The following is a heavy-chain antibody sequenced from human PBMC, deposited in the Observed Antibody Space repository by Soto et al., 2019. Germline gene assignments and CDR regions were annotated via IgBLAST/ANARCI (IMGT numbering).Heavy chain of an antibody. CDR1: GDSLKNYY. CDR2: VYYGGTT. Sequence: TSETLSLTCTVSGDSLKNYYWTWIRQPPGKSLEWIGYVYYGGTTTYNPSLRSRVAISVDSSKSHFSLKLTSVTAADTALYYCARVWSDWPKGPRGWFDPWGQGTLVTVSS. J-gene: IGHJ5*02. D-gene: IGHD3-9*01. CDR3: ARVWSDWPKGPRGWFDP. V-gene: IGHV4-59*01.